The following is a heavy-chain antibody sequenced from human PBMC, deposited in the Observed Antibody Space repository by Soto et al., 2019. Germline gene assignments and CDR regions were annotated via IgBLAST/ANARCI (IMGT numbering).Heavy chain of an antibody. V-gene: IGHV3-11*01. CDR3: ARSFSSGWDFDY. CDR2: ISSTGRTI. D-gene: IGHD6-19*01. J-gene: IGHJ4*01. Sequence: GSLRLSCGAPGFTFSNYYMSWIRQAPGKGLEWVSYISSTGRTIYYADSVKGRFTVSRNNAQNSLSLKLNSLRVEDTAVYYCARSFSSGWDFDYWGQGTQVTVSS. CDR1: GFTFSNYY.